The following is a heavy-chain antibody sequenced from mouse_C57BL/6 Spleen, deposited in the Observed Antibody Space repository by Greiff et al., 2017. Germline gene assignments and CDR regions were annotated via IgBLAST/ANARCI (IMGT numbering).Heavy chain of an antibody. CDR2: INPNNGGT. D-gene: IGHD2-4*01. J-gene: IGHJ2*01. Sequence: VQLQQSGPELVKPGASVKISCKASGYTFTDYYMNWVKQSHGKSLEWIGDINPNNGGTSYNQKFKGKATLTVDKSSSTAYMELRSLTSEDSAVYYCARRGDYDVPFDYWGQGTTLTVSS. CDR3: ARRGDYDVPFDY. CDR1: GYTFTDYY. V-gene: IGHV1-26*01.